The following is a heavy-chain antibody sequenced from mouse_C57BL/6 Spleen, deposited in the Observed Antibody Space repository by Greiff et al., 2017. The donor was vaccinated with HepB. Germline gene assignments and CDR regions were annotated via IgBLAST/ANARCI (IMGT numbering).Heavy chain of an antibody. Sequence: VQLQQSGAELVRPGTSVKVSCKASGYAFTNYLIEWVKQRPGQGLEWIGVINPGSGGTNYNEKFKRKATLTADKSSSTAYMQLSSLTSEDSAVYFCARFYYDYDGGYFDYWGQGTTLTVSS. J-gene: IGHJ2*01. D-gene: IGHD2-4*01. V-gene: IGHV1-54*01. CDR2: INPGSGGT. CDR1: GYAFTNYL. CDR3: ARFYYDYDGGYFDY.